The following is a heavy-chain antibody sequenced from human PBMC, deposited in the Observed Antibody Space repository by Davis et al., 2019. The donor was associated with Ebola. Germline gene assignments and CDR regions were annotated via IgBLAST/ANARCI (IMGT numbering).Heavy chain of an antibody. D-gene: IGHD1-26*01. CDR3: ATLPGYY. CDR1: GFTFSSYW. V-gene: IGHV3-74*03. Sequence: PGGSLRLSCAASGFTFSSYWMHWVRQAPGKGLVWVSCINRDGRTTTYADSVKGRFTISRDNAKSTLYLQMNNPRVGDTAVYYCATLPGYYWGQGTLVTVSS. J-gene: IGHJ4*02. CDR2: INRDGRTT.